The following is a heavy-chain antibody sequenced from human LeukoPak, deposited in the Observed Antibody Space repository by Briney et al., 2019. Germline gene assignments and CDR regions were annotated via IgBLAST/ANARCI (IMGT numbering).Heavy chain of an antibody. Sequence: GGSLRLSCAASGFTFDDYGMSWVRQAPGKGLEWVSAISGGGGNTYSADSVKGRFTISRDNSKNMLYLQVNSLRAEDTAVYYCAKETLNDPSHHFDYWGQGTLVTVSS. V-gene: IGHV3-23*01. D-gene: IGHD1-1*01. CDR1: GFTFDDYG. J-gene: IGHJ4*02. CDR2: ISGGGGNT. CDR3: AKETLNDPSHHFDY.